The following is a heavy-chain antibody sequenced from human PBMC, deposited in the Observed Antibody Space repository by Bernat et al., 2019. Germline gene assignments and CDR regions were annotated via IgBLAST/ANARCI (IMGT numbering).Heavy chain of an antibody. CDR1: GFTFGSYA. Sequence: LRLSCSASGFTFGSYAIHLVRHAPGKGLSLVTFISYDGATKYYIESVKGRFTISRDNSKNTLYLQMNRRRPEDTAVYECARDGSEKYSRGYWGQGTLV. D-gene: IGHD2-15*01. V-gene: IGHV3-30-3*01. CDR3: ARDGSEKYSRGY. J-gene: IGHJ4*02. CDR2: ISYDGATK.